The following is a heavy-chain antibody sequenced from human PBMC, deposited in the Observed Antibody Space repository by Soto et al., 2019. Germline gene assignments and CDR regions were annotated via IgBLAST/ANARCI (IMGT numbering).Heavy chain of an antibody. CDR2: IIPIFGTA. D-gene: IGHD2-15*01. J-gene: IGHJ6*02. CDR1: GGSFSSYA. Sequence: QVQLVQSGAEVKKPGSSVKVSCKASGGSFSSYAISWVRQAPGQGLEWMGGIIPIFGTANYAQKFQGRVTITADESTRTAYMELSSQRSEDTAVYYCGSSGYCSGGSCSYPQYYYYGMDVWGQGTTVTVSS. CDR3: GSSGYCSGGSCSYPQYYYYGMDV. V-gene: IGHV1-69*12.